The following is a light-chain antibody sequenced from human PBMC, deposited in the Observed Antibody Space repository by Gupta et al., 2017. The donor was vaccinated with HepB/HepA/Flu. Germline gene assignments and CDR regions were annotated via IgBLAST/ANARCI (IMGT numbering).Light chain of an antibody. Sequence: DIQLTQSPSFLSASVGDRVTITCRASQDISTYLGWYQQKPGKAPKFLIYDASTLQSGVPSRFSGSGSGTEFTLTSRSLQPEDFATYYCQQLKRYPLTFGGGTKVEIK. CDR3: QQLKRYPLT. CDR1: QDISTY. J-gene: IGKJ4*01. V-gene: IGKV1-9*01. CDR2: DAS.